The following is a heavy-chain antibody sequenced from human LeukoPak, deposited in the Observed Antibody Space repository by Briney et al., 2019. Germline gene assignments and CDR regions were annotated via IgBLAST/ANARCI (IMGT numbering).Heavy chain of an antibody. CDR3: AREGTYGWYNWFDP. CDR2: IYRTGST. D-gene: IGHD6-19*01. J-gene: IGHJ5*02. Sequence: RSESVSLTCTVSGGSISSYYWSWIRQPPGKGLEWIGYIYRTGSTNYNPFLKSRVTITPDTSKNQFSLRLTSVTAADTAVYYCAREGTYGWYNWFDPWGQGTLVTVSS. CDR1: GGSISSYY. V-gene: IGHV4-59*01.